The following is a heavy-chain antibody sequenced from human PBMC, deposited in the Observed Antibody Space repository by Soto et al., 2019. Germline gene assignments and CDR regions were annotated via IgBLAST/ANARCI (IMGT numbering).Heavy chain of an antibody. Sequence: QVQVVQSGVEVRRPGSSVKVSCKASGDTFKNCVISWVRQAPGQGLEWMGGIIPLFGTTDFAQRFQGRLTITTDESTPTAYMALSRLRSEDTATYYCAAELGFGKLSVVWGQGTTVIVSS. CDR1: GDTFKNCV. J-gene: IGHJ6*02. CDR2: IIPLFGTT. V-gene: IGHV1-69*01. D-gene: IGHD3-10*01. CDR3: AAELGFGKLSVV.